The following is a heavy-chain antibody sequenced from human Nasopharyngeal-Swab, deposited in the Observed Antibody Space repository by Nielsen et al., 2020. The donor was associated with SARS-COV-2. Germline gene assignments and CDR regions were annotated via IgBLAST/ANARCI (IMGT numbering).Heavy chain of an antibody. V-gene: IGHV3-23*01. J-gene: IGHJ4*02. D-gene: IGHD2/OR15-2a*01. CDR2: ISGSATNT. Sequence: GGSLRLSCAASGFSCSIYAMSWVRQPPGKGLEWVSTISGSATNTYYADSVKGRFTISRDNSKNTLYLQMNSLRAEDTAVYYCARDCYGFSTTCNLLDYWGQGTLVTVSS. CDR1: GFSCSIYA. CDR3: ARDCYGFSTTCNLLDY.